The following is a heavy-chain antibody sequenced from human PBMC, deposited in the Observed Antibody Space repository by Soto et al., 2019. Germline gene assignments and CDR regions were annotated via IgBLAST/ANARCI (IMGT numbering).Heavy chain of an antibody. CDR3: ARDYYSSLTGYYNVAAFDY. CDR1: GFTFSIYS. CDR2: ISSSSSYI. V-gene: IGHV3-21*01. J-gene: IGHJ4*02. D-gene: IGHD3-9*01. Sequence: GGSLRLSCAASGFTFSIYSMNWVRQAPGKGLEWVSYISSSSSYIYYADSVKGRFTISRDNAKNSLYLQMNSLRAEDTAVYYCARDYYSSLTGYYNVAAFDYWGQGTLVTVSS.